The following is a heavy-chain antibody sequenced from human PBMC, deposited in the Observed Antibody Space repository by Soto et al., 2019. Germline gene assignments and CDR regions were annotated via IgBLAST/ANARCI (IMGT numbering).Heavy chain of an antibody. V-gene: IGHV1-69*01. CDR3: AKERIAGLHLSCFDY. CDR1: GGTFSSYA. D-gene: IGHD2-21*01. Sequence: QVQLVQSGAEVKKPGSSVKVSCKASGGTFSSYAISWVRQAPGQGLEWMGGIIPIFGTANYAQKFQGRVTITADESTSPAYMELSSLRSEDTAVYYCAKERIAGLHLSCFDYWGQGTLVTVSS. CDR2: IIPIFGTA. J-gene: IGHJ4*02.